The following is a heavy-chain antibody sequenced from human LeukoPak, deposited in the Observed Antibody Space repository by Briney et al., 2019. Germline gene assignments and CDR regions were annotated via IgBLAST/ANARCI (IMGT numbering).Heavy chain of an antibody. V-gene: IGHV4-39*07. Sequence: SETLSLXCTVSGGSISSSSYYWGWIRQPPGKGLEWIGSIYYSGSTYYNPSLKSRVTISVDTSKNQFSLKLSSVTAADTAVYYCARASWNWWFDPWGQGTLVTVSS. CDR1: GGSISSSSYY. D-gene: IGHD1-7*01. CDR2: IYYSGST. CDR3: ARASWNWWFDP. J-gene: IGHJ5*02.